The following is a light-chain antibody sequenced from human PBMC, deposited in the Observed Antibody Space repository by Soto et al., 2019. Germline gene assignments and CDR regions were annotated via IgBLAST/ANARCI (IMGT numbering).Light chain of an antibody. CDR1: SSDVGGYNY. V-gene: IGLV2-14*01. J-gene: IGLJ1*01. Sequence: QSALTQPASVSGSPGQSITISCTGPSSDVGGYNYDSWYQQHPGKAPKLMIYDVSNRPSGVSNRFSGSKSGNTASLTISGLQAEDEADYYCSSYTSSSTGVFGTGTKVTVL. CDR2: DVS. CDR3: SSYTSSSTGV.